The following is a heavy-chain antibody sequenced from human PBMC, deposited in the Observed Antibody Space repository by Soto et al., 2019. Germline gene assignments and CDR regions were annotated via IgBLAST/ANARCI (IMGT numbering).Heavy chain of an antibody. V-gene: IGHV4-39*01. CDR1: GASISRIGFH. J-gene: IGHJ4*02. Sequence: QVQLQESGPGLVKPSETLSLTCAVSGASISRIGFHWGWIRQPPGQGLEWIGSIYDAGTTFYNSSLKGRVTISADTSKNHFSLRLTSVTAADTAVYYCARRGSGHTFDYWGQGTLVTVSS. CDR3: ARRGSGHTFDY. D-gene: IGHD3-10*01. CDR2: IYDAGTT.